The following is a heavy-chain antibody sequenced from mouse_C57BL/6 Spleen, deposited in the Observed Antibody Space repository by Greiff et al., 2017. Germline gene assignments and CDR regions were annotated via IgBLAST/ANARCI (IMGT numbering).Heavy chain of an antibody. CDR2: INPSSGYT. J-gene: IGHJ2*01. CDR3: AITTVVGSYFDY. Sequence: QVQLQQSGAELAKPGASVKLSCKASGYTFTSYWMHWVKQRPGQGLEWIGYINPSSGYTKYNQKFKDKATLTADKSSSNADMQLSSLTYEDSAVYYCAITTVVGSYFDYWGQGTTLTVSS. V-gene: IGHV1-7*01. CDR1: GYTFTSYW. D-gene: IGHD1-1*01.